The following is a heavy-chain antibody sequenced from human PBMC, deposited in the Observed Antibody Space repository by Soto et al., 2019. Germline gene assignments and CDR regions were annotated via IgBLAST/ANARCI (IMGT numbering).Heavy chain of an antibody. Sequence: SETLSLTCAVYGGSFSGYYWSWIRQPPGKGLEWIGEINHSGSTNYNPSLKGRVTISVDTSKNQFSLKLNSVTAADTAVYYCARELGYCSSTSCYSQPLFDYWGQGTLVTVSS. CDR1: GGSFSGYY. CDR3: ARELGYCSSTSCYSQPLFDY. D-gene: IGHD2-2*02. V-gene: IGHV4-34*01. J-gene: IGHJ4*02. CDR2: INHSGST.